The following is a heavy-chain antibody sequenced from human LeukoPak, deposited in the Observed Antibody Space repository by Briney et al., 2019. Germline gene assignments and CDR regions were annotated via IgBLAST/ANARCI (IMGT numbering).Heavy chain of an antibody. V-gene: IGHV4-34*12. D-gene: IGHD1-1*01. CDR2: IIRSGIT. Sequence: PSETLSLTCADYGGSFSDSYWSWIRQAPGKGLEWIGEIIRSGITNYNPSLKSRATISIDTSKNQFSLTLSSVTAADTAVYFCARWNRAGYYFDYWGQGTLVTVSS. J-gene: IGHJ4*02. CDR3: ARWNRAGYYFDY. CDR1: GGSFSDSY.